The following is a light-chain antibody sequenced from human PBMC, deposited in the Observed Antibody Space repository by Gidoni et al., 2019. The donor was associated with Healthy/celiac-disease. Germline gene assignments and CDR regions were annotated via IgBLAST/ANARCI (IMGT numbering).Light chain of an antibody. CDR2: GAS. Sequence: EIVMTQYPATLSVSPGERATLSCRASQSVSSNLAWYQQKPGQAPRLLIYGASTRATGIPARFSGSGSGTEFTLTISSLQSEDFAVYSCQQYNNWPRTFGQGTKVEIK. V-gene: IGKV3-15*01. J-gene: IGKJ1*01. CDR3: QQYNNWPRT. CDR1: QSVSSN.